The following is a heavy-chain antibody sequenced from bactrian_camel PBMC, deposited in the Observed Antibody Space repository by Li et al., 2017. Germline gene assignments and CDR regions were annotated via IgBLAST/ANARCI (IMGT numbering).Heavy chain of an antibody. Sequence: HVQLVESGGGSVQAGGSLRLTCAASGWNSSRGCMGWFRQAPAKEREGVASINVGGNFTNYVESVKGRFTISQDNAKKTVYLQMNSLKPEDTATYYCVADRQVHRPLRSQQYTYWAQGTQVTVS. CDR2: INVGGNFT. CDR1: GWNSSRGC. J-gene: IGHJ4*01. V-gene: IGHV3S53*01. D-gene: IGHD1*01. CDR3: VADRQVHRPLRSQQYTY.